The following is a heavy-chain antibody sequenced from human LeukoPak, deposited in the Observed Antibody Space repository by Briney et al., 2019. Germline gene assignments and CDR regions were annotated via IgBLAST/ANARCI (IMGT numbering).Heavy chain of an antibody. CDR1: GFTFSSYS. D-gene: IGHD6-13*01. CDR3: ARYSSSWYGYFDL. J-gene: IGHJ2*01. Sequence: GGSLRLSCAASGFTFSSYSMNWVRQAPGKGLEWVSSISSSSSYIYYADPVKGRFTISRDNAKNSLYLQMNSLRAEDTAVYYCARYSSSWYGYFDLWGRGTLVTVSS. V-gene: IGHV3-21*01. CDR2: ISSSSSYI.